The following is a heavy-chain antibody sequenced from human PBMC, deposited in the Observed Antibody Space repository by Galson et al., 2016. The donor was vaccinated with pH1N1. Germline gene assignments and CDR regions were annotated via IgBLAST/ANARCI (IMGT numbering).Heavy chain of an antibody. V-gene: IGHV5-51*01. CDR2: VYPGDSDT. D-gene: IGHD2-15*01. Sequence: QSGAEVKKPGESLKISCKGSGYNFTNYWIGWVRQMPGKGLEWMGIVYPGDSDTKYSPSLRGQVTITADKSISTAYLQWSGLKASDTAMYYCARLVRYCSGNSCFSFWFDPWGQGTLVTVSS. J-gene: IGHJ5*02. CDR1: GYNFTNYW. CDR3: ARLVRYCSGNSCFSFWFDP.